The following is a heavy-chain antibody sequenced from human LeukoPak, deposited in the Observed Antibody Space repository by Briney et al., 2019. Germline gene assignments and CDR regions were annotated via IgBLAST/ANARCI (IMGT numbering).Heavy chain of an antibody. J-gene: IGHJ5*02. CDR1: GYIFTDYF. CDR2: INPNSGDT. V-gene: IGHV1-2*02. CDR3: ARGFQRLEHWDWLDP. Sequence: ASVKVSCKASGYIFTDYFLHWVLQAPGQRLEWMGWINPNSGDTKYAQKFQGRVTMTRVTSIATAYMELNRLTSDDTAVYYCARGFQRLEHWDWLDPWGQGTLVTVAS. D-gene: IGHD6-25*01.